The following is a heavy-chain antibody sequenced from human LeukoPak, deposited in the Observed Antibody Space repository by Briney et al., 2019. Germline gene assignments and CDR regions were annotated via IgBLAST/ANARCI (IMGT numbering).Heavy chain of an antibody. Sequence: SETLSLTCTVSGVSISTSTHYWAWIRQPPGRGLEWIASMSYRGTTYYNASLGSRVTLSVDTSMNQFSLKLSSVTAPDTATFYCVRQGGWGGAASLIEFWGQGTLVTVSS. J-gene: IGHJ4*02. CDR3: VRQGGWGGAASLIEF. V-gene: IGHV4-39*01. CDR1: GVSISTSTHY. D-gene: IGHD2-15*01. CDR2: MSYRGTT.